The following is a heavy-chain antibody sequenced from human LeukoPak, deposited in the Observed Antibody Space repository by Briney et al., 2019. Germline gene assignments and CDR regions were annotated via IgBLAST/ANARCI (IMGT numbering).Heavy chain of an antibody. CDR3: ARGYSGYDFVDY. Sequence: ASVKVSCKVSGYTLTELSMHWVRQAPGKGLEWMGGFDPEDGETIYAQKFQGRVTMTRDTSISTAYMELSRLRSDDTAVYYCARGYSGYDFVDYWGQGTLVTVSS. D-gene: IGHD5-12*01. CDR2: FDPEDGET. CDR1: GYTLTELS. V-gene: IGHV1-24*01. J-gene: IGHJ4*02.